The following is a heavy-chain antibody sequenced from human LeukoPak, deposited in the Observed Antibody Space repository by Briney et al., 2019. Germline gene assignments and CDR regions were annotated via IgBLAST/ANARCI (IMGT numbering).Heavy chain of an antibody. Sequence: QSGGSLRLSCAASGFTFSSYWMSWVRQAPGKGLEWVANIKQDGSEKYYVDSVKGRFTISRDNAKNSLYLQMNSLRAEDTAVYYCARDFTYYDFWSGYYTDYYYMDVWGKGTTVTVSS. CDR3: ARDFTYYDFWSGYYTDYYYMDV. CDR1: GFTFSSYW. CDR2: IKQDGSEK. J-gene: IGHJ6*03. V-gene: IGHV3-7*01. D-gene: IGHD3-3*01.